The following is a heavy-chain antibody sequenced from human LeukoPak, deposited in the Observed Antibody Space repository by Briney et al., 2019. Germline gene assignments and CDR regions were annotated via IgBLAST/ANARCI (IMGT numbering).Heavy chain of an antibody. CDR2: IYYSGST. Sequence: TSSETLSLTCTVSGGSISSSSYYWGWIRQPPGKGLEWIGSIYYSGSTYYNPSLKSRVTISVDTSKNQFSLKLSSVTAADTAVYYCARTSLAVAGNNWFDPWGQGTLVTVSS. CDR3: ARTSLAVAGNNWFDP. CDR1: GGSISSSSYY. D-gene: IGHD6-19*01. J-gene: IGHJ5*02. V-gene: IGHV4-39*01.